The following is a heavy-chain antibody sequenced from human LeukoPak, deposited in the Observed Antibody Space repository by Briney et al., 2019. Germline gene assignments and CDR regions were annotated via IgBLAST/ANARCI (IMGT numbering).Heavy chain of an antibody. J-gene: IGHJ4*02. CDR1: GFSLSTGGVG. CDR2: IYWNDDK. CDR3: AHRLRRVRPALGITGTTPFDY. V-gene: IGHV2-5*01. Sequence: SGPTLVNPTQTLTLTCTFSGFSLSTGGVGVGWIRQPPGKALEWLALIYWNDDKRYSPSLKSRLTITKDTSKNQVVLTMTNMDSVDTATYYCAHRLRRVRPALGITGTTPFDYWGQGTLVTVSS. D-gene: IGHD1-20*01.